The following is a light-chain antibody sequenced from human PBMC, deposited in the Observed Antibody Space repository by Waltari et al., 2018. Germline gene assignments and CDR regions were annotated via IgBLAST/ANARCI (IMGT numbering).Light chain of an antibody. CDR3: QQRSTWPLT. J-gene: IGKJ4*01. Sequence: EIVLTQSPVTLSLSPGERATLSCRASQSVGSYLPWYQQKAGQAPRLLIYDASNGATGIPARFSGSGSGTDFTLTISSLEPEDFAIYYCQQRSTWPLTFGGGSKVEI. CDR1: QSVGSY. CDR2: DAS. V-gene: IGKV3-11*01.